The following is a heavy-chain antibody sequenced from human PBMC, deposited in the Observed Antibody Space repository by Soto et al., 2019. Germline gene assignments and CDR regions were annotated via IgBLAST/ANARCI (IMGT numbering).Heavy chain of an antibody. J-gene: IGHJ4*02. D-gene: IGHD3-3*01. V-gene: IGHV1-69*06. CDR3: AREHLDFWSGYYTSFFDY. Sequence: SVKVSCKASGGTFSSYAISWVRQAPGQGLEWMGGIIPIFGTANYAQKFQGRVTITADKSTSTAYMELSSLRSEDTAVYYCAREHLDFWSGYYTSFFDYWGQGTLVTVSS. CDR2: IIPIFGTA. CDR1: GGTFSSYA.